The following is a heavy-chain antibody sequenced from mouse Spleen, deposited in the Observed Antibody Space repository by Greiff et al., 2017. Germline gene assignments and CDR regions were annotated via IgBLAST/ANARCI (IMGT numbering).Heavy chain of an antibody. V-gene: IGHV1-61*01. D-gene: IGHD1-2*01. J-gene: IGHJ3*01. Sequence: VKQWPGQGLEWIGMIDPSDSETHYNQMFKDKATLTVDKSSSTAYMQLSSLTSEDSAVYYCARKLNSLLRLPAYWGQGTLVTVSA. CDR2: IDPSDSET. CDR3: ARKLNSLLRLPAY.